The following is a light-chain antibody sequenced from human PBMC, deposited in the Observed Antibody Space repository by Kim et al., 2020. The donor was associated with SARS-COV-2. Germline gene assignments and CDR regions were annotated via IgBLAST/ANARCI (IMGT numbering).Light chain of an antibody. V-gene: IGLV1-51*01. CDR3: GTWDSRLNSAV. CDR1: SSNIGNNY. J-gene: IGLJ7*01. CDR2: DNN. Sequence: GQKVTISCSGSSSNIGNNYVSCYQQLPGTAPKLLIFDNNLRPSGIPDRFSASKSGTSATLDITGLQTGDEADYFCGTWDSRLNSAVFGGGTQLTVL.